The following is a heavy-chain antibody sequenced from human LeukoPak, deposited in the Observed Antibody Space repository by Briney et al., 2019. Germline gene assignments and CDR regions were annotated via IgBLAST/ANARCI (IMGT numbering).Heavy chain of an antibody. V-gene: IGHV3-74*01. CDR1: GFTFSSYW. CDR2: INSDGSST. CDR3: ARDPYYGSGKYYYGMDL. J-gene: IGHJ6*02. D-gene: IGHD3-10*01. Sequence: GGSLRLSCAASGFTFSSYWMHWVRQAPGKGLVWLSRINSDGSSTTYADSVKGRFTVSRDNAKNTLFLQMNFLRDEDTAVYYCARDPYYGSGKYYYGMDLWGQGTTVTVSS.